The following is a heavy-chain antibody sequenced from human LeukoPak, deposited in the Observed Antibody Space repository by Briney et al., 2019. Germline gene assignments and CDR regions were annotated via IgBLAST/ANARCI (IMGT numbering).Heavy chain of an antibody. D-gene: IGHD3-22*01. CDR3: ARVLNYYDSSGYSFDY. J-gene: IGHJ4*02. CDR1: GGSIRSSRYY. Sequence: SETQSLTCTVSGGSIRSSRYYWGWIRRPPGKGLEWIGSISYSGSTYYNPSLKSRVTISVDTSKNQFSLKLSSVTAADTAVYYCARVLNYYDSSGYSFDYWGQGTLVTVSS. CDR2: ISYSGST. V-gene: IGHV4-39*07.